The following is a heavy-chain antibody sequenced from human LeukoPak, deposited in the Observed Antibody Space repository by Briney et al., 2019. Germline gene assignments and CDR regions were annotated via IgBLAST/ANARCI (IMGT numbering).Heavy chain of an antibody. Sequence: VASVKVSCKASGYTFTGYYMHWVRQAPGQGLEWMGWINPNSGGTNYAQKFQGRVTMTRDTSISTAYMELSRLRSDDTAVYYCARPTVTGSEFDYWGQGTLVTVSS. V-gene: IGHV1-2*02. J-gene: IGHJ4*02. D-gene: IGHD4-17*01. CDR1: GYTFTGYY. CDR3: ARPTVTGSEFDY. CDR2: INPNSGGT.